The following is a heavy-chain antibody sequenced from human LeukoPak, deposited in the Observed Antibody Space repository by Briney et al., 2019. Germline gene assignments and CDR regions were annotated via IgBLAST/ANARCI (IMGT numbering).Heavy chain of an antibody. V-gene: IGHV4-30-4*08. J-gene: IGHJ4*02. Sequence: SETLSLTCTVSGGSINSGYSYWGWLRQPPGKGRDGFGFTYYSRNIYYNPSLKRRVTITEERSKNHFSLNMSSVTAADTAVYYCARGYYESSGYYMLRWGQGTLVTVSS. D-gene: IGHD3-22*01. CDR1: GGSINSGYSY. CDR3: ARGYYESSGYYMLR. CDR2: TYYSRNI.